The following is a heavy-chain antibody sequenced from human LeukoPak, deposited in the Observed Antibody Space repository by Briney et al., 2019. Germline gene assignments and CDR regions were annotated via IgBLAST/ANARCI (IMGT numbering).Heavy chain of an antibody. V-gene: IGHV4-59*01. Sequence: SETLSLTCTVSGGSISSYYWSWIRQPPGKGLEWIGYIYYSGSTNYNPSLKSRVTISVDTSKNQFSLKLSSVTAADTAVYYCAGDGDYSGYDRGFDYWGQGTLVTVSS. CDR1: GGSISSYY. J-gene: IGHJ4*02. CDR2: IYYSGST. D-gene: IGHD5-12*01. CDR3: AGDGDYSGYDRGFDY.